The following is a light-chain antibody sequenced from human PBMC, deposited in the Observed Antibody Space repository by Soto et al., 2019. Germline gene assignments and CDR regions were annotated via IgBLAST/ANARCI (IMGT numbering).Light chain of an antibody. V-gene: IGKV1-5*01. CDR2: DVS. CDR3: QQYNSYWT. J-gene: IGKJ1*01. Sequence: DIQLTQSPYTLSASVGDSVTLTCRASQSISGWFVWCQQKPGKATKLLIYDVSILESGVPSRFSGSGSGTDFTLTISSLQPDDFATYYCQQYNSYWTFGQGTKVDIK. CDR1: QSISGW.